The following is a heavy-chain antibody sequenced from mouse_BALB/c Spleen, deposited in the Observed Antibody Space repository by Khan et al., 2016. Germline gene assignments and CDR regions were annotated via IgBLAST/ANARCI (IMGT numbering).Heavy chain of an antibody. V-gene: IGHV14-3*02. Sequence: VQLQQSGAELVKPGASVKLSCTASGFNIKDTYMHWVKQRPEQGLEWIGRIDHANGNTKYDPKFQGKATITANPSSNTAHLQPPSLTSEAPAVSYCASSPFEFGGGFAYWGQGTLVTVSA. CDR2: IDHANGNT. J-gene: IGHJ3*01. CDR1: GFNIKDTY. CDR3: ASSPFEFGGGFAY.